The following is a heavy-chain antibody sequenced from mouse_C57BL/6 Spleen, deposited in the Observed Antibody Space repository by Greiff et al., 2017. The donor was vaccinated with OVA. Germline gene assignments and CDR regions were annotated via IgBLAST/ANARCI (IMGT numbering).Heavy chain of an antibody. J-gene: IGHJ2*01. CDR3: ARGLFDY. CDR1: GYTFTSYW. CDR2: IDPSDSYT. V-gene: IGHV1-50*01. Sequence: VQLQQSGAELVKPGASVKLSCKASGYTFTSYWMQWVKQRPGQGLEWIGEIDPSDSYTNYNQKFKGKATLTVDTSSSTAYMQLSSLTSEDSAVYYCARGLFDYWGQGTTLTVSS.